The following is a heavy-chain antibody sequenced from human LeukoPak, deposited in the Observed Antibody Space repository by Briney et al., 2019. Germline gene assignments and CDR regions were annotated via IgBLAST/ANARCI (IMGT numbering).Heavy chain of an antibody. V-gene: IGHV3-23*01. Sequence: GGSLRLSCAASGFTFNSYAMSWVRQAPGKGLEWVSAISGSGGSTYYADSVKGRFTISRDNSKNTLYLQMNSLRAEDTAVYYCAKASAWRGTTPRGYWGQGTLVTVSS. CDR3: AKASAWRGTTPRGY. CDR2: ISGSGGST. J-gene: IGHJ4*02. CDR1: GFTFNSYA. D-gene: IGHD1-26*01.